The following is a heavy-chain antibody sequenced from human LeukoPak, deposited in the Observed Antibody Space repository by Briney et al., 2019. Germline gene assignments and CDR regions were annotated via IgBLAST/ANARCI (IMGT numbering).Heavy chain of an antibody. D-gene: IGHD3/OR15-3a*01. V-gene: IGHV4-34*01. CDR1: GGSFSGYY. CDR2: INHSGST. Sequence: PSETLSLTCAAYGGSFSGYYWSWIRQPPGKGLEWIGEINHSGSTNYNPSLKSRVTISVDTSKNQFSLKLSSVTAADTAVYYCARGDVDTFDYWGQGTLVTVSS. J-gene: IGHJ4*02. CDR3: ARGDVDTFDY.